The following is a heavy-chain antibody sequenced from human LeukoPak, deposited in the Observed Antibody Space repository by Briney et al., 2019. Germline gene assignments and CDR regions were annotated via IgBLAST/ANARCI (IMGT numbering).Heavy chain of an antibody. CDR2: ISGSGGST. CDR1: GFTFSSYA. D-gene: IGHD3-10*01. V-gene: IGHV3-23*01. J-gene: IGHJ4*02. CDR3: AKDLEPDYYGSGSYIG. Sequence: SGGSLRLSCAASGFTFSSYAMSWVRQAPGKGLEWVSAISGSGGSTYYADSVKGRFTISRDNSKNTLYLQMNSLRAEDTAVYYCAKDLEPDYYGSGSYIGWGQGTLVTVSS.